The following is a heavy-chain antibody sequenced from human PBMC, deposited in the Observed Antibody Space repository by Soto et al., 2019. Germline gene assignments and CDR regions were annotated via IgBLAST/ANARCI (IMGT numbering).Heavy chain of an antibody. V-gene: IGHV1-3*01. Sequence: ASVKVSCKASGYTFTSYAMHWVRQAPGQRLEWMGWINAGNGNTKYSQKFQGRVTITRDTSASTAYMELSSLRSEDTAVYYCAREKLAAAGMGMDVWGQGTTVTVSS. CDR3: AREKLAAAGMGMDV. CDR2: INAGNGNT. CDR1: GYTFTSYA. J-gene: IGHJ6*02. D-gene: IGHD6-13*01.